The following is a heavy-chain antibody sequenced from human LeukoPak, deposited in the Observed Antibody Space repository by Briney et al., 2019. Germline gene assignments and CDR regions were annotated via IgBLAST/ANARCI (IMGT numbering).Heavy chain of an antibody. V-gene: IGHV3-74*01. CDR2: IQRDGTSP. CDR3: SRGHYGPDY. D-gene: IGHD3-16*01. Sequence: PGGSLRLSCTASGFPYGSTSMHWVRQAPGKGLEWVSGIQRDGTSPTYADSVKGRFIISRDIAKGSVYLQMNILRAEDTAVYYCSRGHYGPDYWGQGTLVTVSS. CDR1: GFPYGSTS. J-gene: IGHJ4*02.